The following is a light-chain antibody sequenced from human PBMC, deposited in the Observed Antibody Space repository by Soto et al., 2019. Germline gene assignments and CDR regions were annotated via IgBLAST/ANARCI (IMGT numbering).Light chain of an antibody. V-gene: IGKV1-27*01. CDR1: HGISNY. CDR2: AAS. J-gene: IGKJ2*01. CDR3: QNYNSAPHT. Sequence: DIQMTQSPSSLSASVGDRVTITCRASHGISNYLAWYQQKPGKVPKLLIYAASTLQSGVPSRFRGSGSGTDFTLTITSLKPEDVATYYGQNYNSAPHTFGQGTKLEIK.